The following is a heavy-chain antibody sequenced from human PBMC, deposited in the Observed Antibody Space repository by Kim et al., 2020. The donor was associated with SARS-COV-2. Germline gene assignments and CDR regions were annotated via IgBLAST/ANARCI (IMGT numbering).Heavy chain of an antibody. Sequence: ASVKVSCKASGYTFTSYAMNWVRQAPGQGLEWMGWISTNTGNPTYAQGFTGRFVFSLDTSVSTAYLQISSLKAEDTAVYYCARDGGSSWYALRIGMDVWGQGTTVTVSS. CDR3: ARDGGSSWYALRIGMDV. CDR2: ISTNTGNP. V-gene: IGHV7-4-1*02. CDR1: GYTFTSYA. D-gene: IGHD6-13*01. J-gene: IGHJ6*02.